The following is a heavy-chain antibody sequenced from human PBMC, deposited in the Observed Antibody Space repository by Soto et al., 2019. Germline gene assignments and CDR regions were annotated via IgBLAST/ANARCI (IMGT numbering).Heavy chain of an antibody. CDR1: GFTFTSYS. V-gene: IGHV3-7*05. CDR3: ARLRFILTERDFDS. J-gene: IGHJ4*02. CDR2: IKQDGTSK. D-gene: IGHD3-16*01. Sequence: EVQLVESGGGLVQPGGSLRLSCEASGFTFTSYSMSWVRQAPGKGLEWVANIKQDGTSKYYADSVKGRFTVSRDNAKSSLHLQMDSLRDDDTAVYRCARLRFILTERDFDSWGQGTLVTVSS.